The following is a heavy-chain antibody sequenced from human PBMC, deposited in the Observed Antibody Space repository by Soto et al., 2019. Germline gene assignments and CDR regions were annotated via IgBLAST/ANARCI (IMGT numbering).Heavy chain of an antibody. Sequence: GASVKVSCKASGYTFTSYDINWVRQAPGQGLEWMGRIIPILGIANYAQKFQGRVTITADKSTSTAYMELSSLRSEDTAVYYCARVLYYDILTGFGAHDNYGMDVWGQGTTVTVSS. J-gene: IGHJ6*02. CDR3: ARVLYYDILTGFGAHDNYGMDV. V-gene: IGHV1-69*04. D-gene: IGHD3-9*01. CDR1: GYTFTSYD. CDR2: IIPILGIA.